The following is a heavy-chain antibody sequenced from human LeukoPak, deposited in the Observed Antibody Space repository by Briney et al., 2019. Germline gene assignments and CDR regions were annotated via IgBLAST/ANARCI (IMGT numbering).Heavy chain of an antibody. D-gene: IGHD6-13*01. CDR1: GGSLSSYH. CDR2: IYYSGST. V-gene: IGHV4-59*01. CDR3: ARDSSWGLFDY. Sequence: SETLSLTCTVSGGSLSSYHWSWIRQPPGKGLEWIGYIYYSGSTNYNPSLKSRVTISVDTSKNQFSLKLSSVTAADTAVYYCARDSSWGLFDYWGQGTLVSVSS. J-gene: IGHJ4*02.